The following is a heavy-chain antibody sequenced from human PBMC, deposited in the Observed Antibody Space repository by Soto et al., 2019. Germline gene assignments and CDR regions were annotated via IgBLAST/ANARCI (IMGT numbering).Heavy chain of an antibody. CDR1: GGSISSTYW. CDR2: TDDSGNT. Sequence: QVQLQESGPRLVKPSGTLSLTCAVSGGSISSTYWWNWVRQPPGKGLEWIGETDDSGNTNYNPSLKSRVTISVDKSKKIFSLKLSSMIAADTAVYYCAREQRRFWSGYQRVFDAFDMWGQGTMVSVSS. CDR3: AREQRRFWSGYQRVFDAFDM. D-gene: IGHD3-3*01. J-gene: IGHJ3*02. V-gene: IGHV4-4*02.